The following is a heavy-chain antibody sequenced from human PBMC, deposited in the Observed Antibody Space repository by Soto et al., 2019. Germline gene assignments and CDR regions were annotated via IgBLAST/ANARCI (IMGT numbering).Heavy chain of an antibody. CDR2: IYDSGSS. Sequence: PSETLSLTCTVSGGSISSYYWSWIRQPPGKGLEWIGYIYDSGSSYYNPSLKSRVTLSLDTSKNQFSLKLTSVTAADAAVYYCASYSSGLYPFFDNWGQGTLVTVSS. CDR3: ASYSSGLYPFFDN. V-gene: IGHV4-59*01. D-gene: IGHD3-10*01. J-gene: IGHJ4*02. CDR1: GGSISSYY.